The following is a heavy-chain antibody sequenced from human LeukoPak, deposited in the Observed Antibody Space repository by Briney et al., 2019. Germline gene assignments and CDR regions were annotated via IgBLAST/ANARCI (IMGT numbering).Heavy chain of an antibody. D-gene: IGHD5-18*01. CDR1: GFTFSGSA. CDR2: IRGKANSYAT. V-gene: IGHV3-73*01. CDR3: TLYSYGYGEGY. J-gene: IGHJ4*02. Sequence: GGSLRLSCAASGFTFSGSAMHWVHQASGKGLEWVGRIRGKANSYATAYAASVKGRFTISRDDSKNTAYLQMNSLKTEDTAVYYCTLYSYGYGEGYWGQGTLVTVSS.